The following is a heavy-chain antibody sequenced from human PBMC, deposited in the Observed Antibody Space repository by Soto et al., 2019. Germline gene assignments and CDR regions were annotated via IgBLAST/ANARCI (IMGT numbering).Heavy chain of an antibody. Sequence: QVQLVESGGGVVQPGRSLRLSCAASGFTFSSYAMHWVRQAPGKGLEWVAIISYDGSNKYYADSVKGRFTISRDNSKNMLYLQMNSLRAEDTAVYYCARAPSIAAPNRMDVWGQGTTVTVSS. CDR2: ISYDGSNK. CDR3: ARAPSIAAPNRMDV. V-gene: IGHV3-30-3*01. D-gene: IGHD6-6*01. J-gene: IGHJ6*02. CDR1: GFTFSSYA.